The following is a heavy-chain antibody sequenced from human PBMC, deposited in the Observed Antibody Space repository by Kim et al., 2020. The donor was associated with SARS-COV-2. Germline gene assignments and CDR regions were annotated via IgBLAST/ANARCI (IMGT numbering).Heavy chain of an antibody. CDR2: ISGSGGST. D-gene: IGHD3-3*01. CDR3: AKCHDEPYYDFWSGYLGWFDP. CDR1: GFTFSSYA. J-gene: IGHJ5*02. Sequence: GGSLRLSCAASGFTFSSYAMSWVRQAPGKGLEWVSAISGSGGSTYYADSVKGRFTISRDNSKNTLYLQMNSLRAEDTAVYYCAKCHDEPYYDFWSGYLGWFDPWGQGTLVTVSS. V-gene: IGHV3-23*01.